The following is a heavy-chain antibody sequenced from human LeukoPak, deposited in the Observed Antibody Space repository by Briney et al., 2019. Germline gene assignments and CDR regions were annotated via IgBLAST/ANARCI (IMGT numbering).Heavy chain of an antibody. D-gene: IGHD3-3*01. CDR2: ISDSGGST. J-gene: IGHJ4*02. V-gene: IGHV3-23*01. CDR3: AKGYDFWSGGLDY. Sequence: GGSLRLSCTASGFTFSSYAMSWVRQAPGKGLEWVSAISDSGGSTYYADSVKGRFTFSRDNSKNTLYLQLNSLRAEDTAVNYCAKGYDFWSGGLDYWGQGTLATVSS. CDR1: GFTFSSYA.